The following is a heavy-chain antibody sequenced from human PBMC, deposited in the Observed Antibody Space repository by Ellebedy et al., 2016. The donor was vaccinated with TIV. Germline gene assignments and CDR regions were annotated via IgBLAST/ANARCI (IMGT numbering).Heavy chain of an antibody. CDR2: ISGSRGNT. V-gene: IGHV3-23*01. CDR3: AKGGDVVVVPAAISLD. CDR1: GFTFSSST. D-gene: IGHD2-2*02. Sequence: GGSLRLXCAASGFTFSSSTMNWVRQAPGKGLEWVSSISGSRGNTYYADSVKGRFIISRDTSKTTLFLQMNSLRADDTAVYYCAKGGDVVVVPAAISLDWGQGTLVTVSS. J-gene: IGHJ4*02.